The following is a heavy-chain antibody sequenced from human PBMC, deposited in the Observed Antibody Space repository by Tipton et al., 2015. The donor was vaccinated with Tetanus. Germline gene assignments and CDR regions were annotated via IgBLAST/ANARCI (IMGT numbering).Heavy chain of an antibody. CDR1: GGSINNYY. CDR3: ARHWGMPLGAYAFNY. CDR2: IYSSGST. Sequence: LVQPSGTLSLICTVSGGSINNYYWSWMRQPPGKGLEWLGYIYSSGSTNYNSSLRNRITISVDTSKNEVSLKVTSVTAADTARYYCARHWGMPLGAYAFNYWGQGTLVTVSS. V-gene: IGHV4-59*08. D-gene: IGHD2-8*01. J-gene: IGHJ4*02.